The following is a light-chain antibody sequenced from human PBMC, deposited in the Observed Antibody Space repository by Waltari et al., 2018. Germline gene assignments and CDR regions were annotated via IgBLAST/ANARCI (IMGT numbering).Light chain of an antibody. Sequence: EIVLTQSPATLSLSPVGRATLSCRASQSIQRYLGWYQQKPGQAPRLLIYHAYNRATGVPARFSGSGSETDFTLTISSLEPEDSAIYYCQQRADWPLTFGGGTTVEIK. CDR1: QSIQRY. CDR2: HAY. V-gene: IGKV3-11*01. CDR3: QQRADWPLT. J-gene: IGKJ4*01.